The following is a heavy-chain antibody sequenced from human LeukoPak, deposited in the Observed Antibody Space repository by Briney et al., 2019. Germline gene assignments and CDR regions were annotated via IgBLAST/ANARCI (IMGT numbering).Heavy chain of an antibody. V-gene: IGHV4-34*01. Sequence: PSETLSLTCAVYGGSLSGYYWSWIPQPPGKGLEWIGEINHSGSTNYNPSLKSRVTISVDTSKNQFSLKLSSVTAADTAVYYCARSSGRGIWGQGTLVTVSS. CDR2: INHSGST. D-gene: IGHD3-22*01. CDR3: ARSSGRGI. J-gene: IGHJ4*02. CDR1: GGSLSGYY.